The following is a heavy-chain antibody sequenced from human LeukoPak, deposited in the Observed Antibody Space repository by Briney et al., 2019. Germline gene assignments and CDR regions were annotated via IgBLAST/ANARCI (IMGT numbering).Heavy chain of an antibody. Sequence: GASVKVSCKASGYTFTSYAMHWVRQAPGQRREWMGWINAGNGSTKYSQKFQGRVTITRDTSASTAYMELSSLRSEDTAVYYCARSVLLWFGDPTPTLDYWGQGTLVTVSS. D-gene: IGHD3-10*01. J-gene: IGHJ4*02. CDR2: INAGNGST. V-gene: IGHV1-3*01. CDR1: GYTFTSYA. CDR3: ARSVLLWFGDPTPTLDY.